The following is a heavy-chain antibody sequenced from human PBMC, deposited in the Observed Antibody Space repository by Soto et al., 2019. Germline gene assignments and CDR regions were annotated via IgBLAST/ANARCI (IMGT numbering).Heavy chain of an antibody. J-gene: IGHJ6*02. CDR2: ISGSGVNT. Sequence: GGSLRLSCAASGLTFTSYALSWVRQAPGKGLEWVSAISGSGVNTYYSDSLKGRFTISRDNAKNTLHLQMNSLGAEDTAVYYCASNYAYAEGYYFYGIDVWGQGTTVTVSS. CDR1: GLTFTSYA. CDR3: ASNYAYAEGYYFYGIDV. D-gene: IGHD3-16*01. V-gene: IGHV3-23*01.